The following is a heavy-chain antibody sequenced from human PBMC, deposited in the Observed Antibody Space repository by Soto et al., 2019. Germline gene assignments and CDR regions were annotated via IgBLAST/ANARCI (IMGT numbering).Heavy chain of an antibody. V-gene: IGHV4-31*03. CDR3: ARDTRDGYYFEY. CDR2: IYYSGTT. Sequence: SETLSLTCTVSGGSINSGAYYWSWIRQHPGKGLEWVGYIYYSGTTYYNPSLQSRLTISRDTAKNQFSLKLTSVTAADTAVYFCARDTRDGYYFEYWGQGILVTVSS. D-gene: IGHD1-26*01. CDR1: GGSINSGAYY. J-gene: IGHJ4*02.